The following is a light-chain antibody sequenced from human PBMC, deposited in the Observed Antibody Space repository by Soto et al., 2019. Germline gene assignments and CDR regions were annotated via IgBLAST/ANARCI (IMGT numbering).Light chain of an antibody. Sequence: VMTQSPATLSVSPGERAALSCRASQSVSTNLAWYQQKPGQPPGLLIYGASNRATGIPDRFSGSGSGTDFTLTLSRLEPEDFAVYYCQQYGSSGTFGQGTKVHIK. V-gene: IGKV3-20*01. CDR3: QQYGSSGT. CDR1: QSVSTN. J-gene: IGKJ1*01. CDR2: GAS.